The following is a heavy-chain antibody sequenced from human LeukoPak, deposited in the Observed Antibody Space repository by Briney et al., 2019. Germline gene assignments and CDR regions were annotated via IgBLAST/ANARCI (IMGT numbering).Heavy chain of an antibody. CDR1: GFTFSGSA. J-gene: IGHJ4*02. CDR2: IRSKANSYAT. CDR3: TRHAARYCSGGSCYGNDY. Sequence: PGGSLRLSCAASGFTFSGSAMHWVRQASGKGLEWVGRIRSKANSYATAYAASVKGRFTISRDDSKNTAYLQMNSLKTEDTAVYYCTRHAARYCSGGSCYGNDYWGQGTLVTVS. D-gene: IGHD2-15*01. V-gene: IGHV3-73*01.